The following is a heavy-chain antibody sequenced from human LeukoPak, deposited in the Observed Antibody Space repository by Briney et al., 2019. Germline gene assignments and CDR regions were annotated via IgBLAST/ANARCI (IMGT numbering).Heavy chain of an antibody. D-gene: IGHD2-15*01. Sequence: ASVKVSCKASGYTFTHNFMHWVRQAPGQGLEWMGLINPSGGSTSYAQKFQGRVTMTRDMSTSTVYMELSSLRSEDTAVYYCARDGGARYCSGGSCINRAFDIWGQGTMVTVSS. CDR3: ARDGGARYCSGGSCINRAFDI. CDR2: INPSGGST. J-gene: IGHJ3*02. V-gene: IGHV1-46*01. CDR1: GYTFTHNF.